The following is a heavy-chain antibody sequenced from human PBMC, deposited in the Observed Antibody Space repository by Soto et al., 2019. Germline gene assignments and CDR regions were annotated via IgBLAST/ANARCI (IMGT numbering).Heavy chain of an antibody. D-gene: IGHD5-12*01. CDR1: GFTFNNFA. V-gene: IGHV3-30*14. CDR3: ANEVDVAFSSVQYGMDV. Sequence: PGGSLRLSCAASGFTFNNFAMHWVRQAPGKGLEWVAFISYDGTYKYYADSVRGRFTVYRDHSKSTLFLQMNSLKFEDTAVYVCANEVDVAFSSVQYGMDVWGQGPTVTVSS. J-gene: IGHJ6*02. CDR2: ISYDGTYK.